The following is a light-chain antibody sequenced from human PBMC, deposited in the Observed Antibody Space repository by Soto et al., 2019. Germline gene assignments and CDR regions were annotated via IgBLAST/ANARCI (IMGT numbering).Light chain of an antibody. J-gene: IGKJ1*01. CDR2: WAS. CDR3: QQYFSFPWT. V-gene: IGKV4-1*01. CDR1: QSVLYSSNNKNY. Sequence: DIVMTQSPDSLAVSLGERATINCKSSQSVLYSSNNKNYLAWYQQKPGQPPKLLIYWASTRESGVPDRFGGSGSGTDFTLTISRLQAEDVAVYYCQQYFSFPWTFGQGTKVEIK.